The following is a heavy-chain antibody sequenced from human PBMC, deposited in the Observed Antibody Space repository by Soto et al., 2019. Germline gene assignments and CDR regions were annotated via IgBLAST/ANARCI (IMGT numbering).Heavy chain of an antibody. D-gene: IGHD3-9*01. J-gene: IGHJ4*02. CDR2: ITSGGSTI. V-gene: IGHV3-48*01. Sequence: GESLKISCSASGFIFSSSAMNWVRQAPGKGLEWISYITSGGSTIYDADSVKGRFTISRDNAKNSLYLQMNSLGAEDTAVYYCVRDQDWAFDYWGQGTLVTVSS. CDR3: VRDQDWAFDY. CDR1: GFIFSSSA.